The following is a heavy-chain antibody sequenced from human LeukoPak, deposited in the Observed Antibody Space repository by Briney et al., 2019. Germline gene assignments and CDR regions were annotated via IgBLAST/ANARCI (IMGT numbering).Heavy chain of an antibody. V-gene: IGHV3-23*01. CDR3: AKKGQADDGGKPD. J-gene: IGHJ4*02. CDR2: IDRGVGST. CDR1: GFTFSNYD. Sequence: GGSLRLSCAASGFTFSNYDLSWVRQAPGKGLECVSAIDRGVGSTYYADSVKGRFTISRDNSKNTLYLQMNNLRVDDTAVYYCAKKGQADDGGKPDWGQGTLVTVSS.